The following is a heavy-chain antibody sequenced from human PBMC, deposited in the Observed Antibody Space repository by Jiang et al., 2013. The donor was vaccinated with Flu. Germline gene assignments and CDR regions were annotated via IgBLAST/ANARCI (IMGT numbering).Heavy chain of an antibody. CDR2: LNHSGST. J-gene: IGHJ4*02. Sequence: LLKPSETLSLTCAVYGGSFSGFAWTRIRQSPGMGLEWIGDLNHSGSTNYNPSLKRRVSFTVDSSKSHFSLRLTSVTAADTAVYYCARARGDGYYNDRLRFDLWGQGTLVTVSS. CDR3: ARARGDGYYNDRLRFDL. V-gene: IGHV4-34*01. D-gene: IGHD3-9*01. CDR1: GGSFSGFA.